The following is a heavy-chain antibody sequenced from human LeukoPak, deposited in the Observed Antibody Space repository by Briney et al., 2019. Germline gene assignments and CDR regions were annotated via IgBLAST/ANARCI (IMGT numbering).Heavy chain of an antibody. Sequence: GASVKVSCKASGYTFTGYHMHWVRQAPGQGLEWMGIINPSGGSTSYAQKFQGRVTMTRDMSTSTVYMELSSLRSEDTAVYYCARVAAEVVGVPGAIGFGWLRRDYYYMDVWGKGTTVTVSS. J-gene: IGHJ6*03. CDR1: GYTFTGYH. CDR2: INPSGGST. CDR3: ARVAAEVVGVPGAIGFGWLRRDYYYMDV. D-gene: IGHD2-2*02. V-gene: IGHV1-46*01.